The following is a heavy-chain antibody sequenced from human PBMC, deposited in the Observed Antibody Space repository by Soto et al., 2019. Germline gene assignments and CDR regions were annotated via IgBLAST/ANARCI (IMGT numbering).Heavy chain of an antibody. D-gene: IGHD3-10*01. CDR2: IIPIFGTA. CDR3: ARVDSLQAGIDY. CDR1: GGTFSSYA. V-gene: IGHV1-69*13. Sequence: SVKVSCKASGGTFSSYAISWVRQAPGQGLEWMGGIIPIFGTANYAQKFQGRVTITADESTGTAYMELSSLRSEDTAVYYCARVDSLQAGIDYWGQGTLVTVSS. J-gene: IGHJ4*02.